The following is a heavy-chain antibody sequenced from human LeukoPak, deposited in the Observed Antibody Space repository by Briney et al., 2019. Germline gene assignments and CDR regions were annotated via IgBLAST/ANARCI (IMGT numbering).Heavy chain of an antibody. CDR2: ISGSGGST. CDR1: GFIFSNYW. V-gene: IGHV3-23*01. Sequence: QAGGSLRLSCAASGFIFSNYWMSWVRQAPGKGLEWVSAISGSGGSTYYADSVKGRFTISRDNSKNTLYLQMNSLRAEDTANYYCSGGSQPNFDYWGQGTLVTVSS. D-gene: IGHD2-15*01. J-gene: IGHJ4*02. CDR3: SGGSQPNFDY.